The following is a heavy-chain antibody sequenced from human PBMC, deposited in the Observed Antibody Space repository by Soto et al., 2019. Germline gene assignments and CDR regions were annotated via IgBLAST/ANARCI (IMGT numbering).Heavy chain of an antibody. CDR1: GYSFTSYW. J-gene: IGHJ5*02. D-gene: IGHD6-13*01. CDR2: IYPGDSDT. V-gene: IGHV5-51*01. Sequence: XESLKISCKGSGYSFTSYWIGWVRQMPGKGLEWMGIIYPGDSDTRYSPSFQGQVTISADKSISTAYLQWSSLKASDTAMYYCARQAMAAAGAFDHWGQGTLVTVSS. CDR3: ARQAMAAAGAFDH.